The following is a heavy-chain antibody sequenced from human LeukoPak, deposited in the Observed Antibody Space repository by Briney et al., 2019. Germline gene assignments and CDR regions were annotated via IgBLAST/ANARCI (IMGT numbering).Heavy chain of an antibody. CDR3: AELGITMIGGV. D-gene: IGHD3-10*02. V-gene: IGHV3-48*03. CDR2: ISSSGSTI. Sequence: GGSLRLSCAASGFTFSGSAMNWVRQAPGKGLEWVSYISSSGSTIYYADSVKGRFTISRDNAKNSLYLQMNSLRAEDTAVYYCAELGITMIGGVWGKGTTVTISS. CDR1: GFTFSGSA. J-gene: IGHJ6*04.